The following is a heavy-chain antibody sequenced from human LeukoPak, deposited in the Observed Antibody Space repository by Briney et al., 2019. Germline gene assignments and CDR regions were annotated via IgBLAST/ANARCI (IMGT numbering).Heavy chain of an antibody. CDR1: GFAFSGSA. V-gene: IGHV3-73*01. CDR3: TRLESGMDV. Sequence: GGSLRLSCAASGFAFSGSALHWVRQASGKGREWVGRIKRKANNYATTYAASVNRRFTVSRDGSKNTPYLQMNSLKTEDTAVYYCTRLESGMDVWGRGTTVTVSS. D-gene: IGHD1-1*01. CDR2: IKRKANNYAT. J-gene: IGHJ6*04.